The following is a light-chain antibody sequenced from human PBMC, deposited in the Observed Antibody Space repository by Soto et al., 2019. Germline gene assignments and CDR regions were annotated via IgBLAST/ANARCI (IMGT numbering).Light chain of an antibody. CDR3: ASWDDSLSGHLV. CDR1: ISNIGSHS. Sequence: QSVLLQRPSASGAPGQEVTISCSGSISNIGSHSVNWYQQLPGAAPKVVVFATNERASGVPDRISGSKTGASASLAISGLQSEDEADYDCASWDDSLSGHLVFGGGTQLTVL. J-gene: IGLJ2*01. CDR2: ATN. V-gene: IGLV1-44*01.